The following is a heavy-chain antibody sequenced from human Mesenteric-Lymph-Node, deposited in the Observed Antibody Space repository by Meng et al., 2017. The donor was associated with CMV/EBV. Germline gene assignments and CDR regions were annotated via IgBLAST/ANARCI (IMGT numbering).Heavy chain of an antibody. Sequence: SETLSPTCTVSGGSISSSNYYWGWIRQPPGKGLEWIGSIYHSGSTYYNPSLKSRVTISVDTSKNQFSLKLSSVTAADTAVYYCARGWRATINYWGQGTLVTVSS. CDR2: IYHSGST. CDR1: GGSISSSNYY. J-gene: IGHJ4*02. D-gene: IGHD5-12*01. V-gene: IGHV4-39*07. CDR3: ARGWRATINY.